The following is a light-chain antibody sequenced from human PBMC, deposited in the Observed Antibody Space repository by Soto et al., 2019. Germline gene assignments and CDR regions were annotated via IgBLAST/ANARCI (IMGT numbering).Light chain of an antibody. CDR1: QTISSN. V-gene: IGKV3-20*01. CDR3: QQYGRPPWT. CDR2: GAS. Sequence: EVVMTPSPATLSVSPGERATLSCRANQTISSNLAWYQQKPGQAPRLLIYGASSRATGVPDRFGGSGSGTDFSLTISRLEPEDFAVYYCQQYGRPPWTFGQGTKVDIK. J-gene: IGKJ1*01.